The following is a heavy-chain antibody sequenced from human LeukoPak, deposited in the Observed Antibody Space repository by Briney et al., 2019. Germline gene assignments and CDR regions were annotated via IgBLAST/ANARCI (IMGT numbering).Heavy chain of an antibody. J-gene: IGHJ5*02. CDR2: IYYSGGT. Sequence: PSETLSLTCTVSGGSISSYYWSWIRQPPGKGLEWIGYIYYSGGTNYNPSLKSRVTISVDTSKNQFSLKLSSVTVADTAVYYCARSLLDGYCSGGSCYPGRWFDPWGQGTLVTVSS. CDR1: GGSISSYY. V-gene: IGHV4-59*12. CDR3: ARSLLDGYCSGGSCYPGRWFDP. D-gene: IGHD2-15*01.